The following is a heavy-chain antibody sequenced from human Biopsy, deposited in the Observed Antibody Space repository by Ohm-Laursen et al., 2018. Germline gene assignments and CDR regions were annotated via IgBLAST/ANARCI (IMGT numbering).Heavy chain of an antibody. CDR3: ARHPTGFWFDP. J-gene: IGHJ5*02. Sequence: GTLSLTCTVSGGSISSETNYWGWLRQPPGKGVEWIGSIFYGGNTYSNPSLKSPVTISVDTSKNQFTLNLSSVTGADTAVYYCARHPTGFWFDPWGQGTLVTVSS. CDR2: IFYGGNT. V-gene: IGHV4-39*01. CDR1: GGSISSETNY.